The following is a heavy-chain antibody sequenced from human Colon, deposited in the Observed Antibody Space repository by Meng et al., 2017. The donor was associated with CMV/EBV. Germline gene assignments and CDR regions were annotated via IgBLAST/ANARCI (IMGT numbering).Heavy chain of an antibody. CDR2: IRYDGNNP. CDR3: VKGVSVFGVVPDH. J-gene: IGHJ4*02. D-gene: IGHD3-3*01. CDR1: GFTFSSYV. V-gene: IGHV3-30*02. Sequence: GESLKISCAASGFTFSSYVMHWVRQAPGKGLEWVALIRYDGNNPFYADSVKGRFTISRDNSKNTLYLQMNSLRADDTAIYYCVKGVSVFGVVPDHWGQGTLVTVSS.